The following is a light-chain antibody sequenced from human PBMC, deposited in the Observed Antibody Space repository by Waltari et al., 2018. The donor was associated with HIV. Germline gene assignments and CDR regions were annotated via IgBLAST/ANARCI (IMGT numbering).Light chain of an antibody. Sequence: QSALTQPDSVSGSPGQSITISCTGTSSDLGRYKLVTWYQQNPGRAPKLLIYEVLKRPSGVSNRFSGSKSGSTASLTISGLQAEDEADYYCSSYAGRNIWLFGGGTKLTV. CDR2: EVL. J-gene: IGLJ3*02. CDR1: SSDLGRYKL. V-gene: IGLV2-23*02. CDR3: SSYAGRNIWL.